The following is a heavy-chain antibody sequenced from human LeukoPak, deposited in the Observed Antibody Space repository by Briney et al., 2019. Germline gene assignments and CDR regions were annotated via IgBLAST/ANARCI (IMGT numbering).Heavy chain of an antibody. J-gene: IGHJ4*02. CDR2: IYYSGST. V-gene: IGHV4-59*08. CDR3: ARSRSSWYYFDY. CDR1: GGSISSYY. D-gene: IGHD6-13*01. Sequence: SETLSLTCTVSGGSISSYYWSWIRQPPGKGLEWIGYIYYSGSTNYNPSLKGRVTISEDTSKNQFSLKLSSVTAADTAVYYCARSRSSWYYFDYWGQGTLVTVSS.